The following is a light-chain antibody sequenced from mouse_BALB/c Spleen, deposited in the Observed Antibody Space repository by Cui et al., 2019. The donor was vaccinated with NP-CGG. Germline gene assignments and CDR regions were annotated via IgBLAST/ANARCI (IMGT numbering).Light chain of an antibody. CDR3: SLWYSNHWV. V-gene: IGLV1*01. J-gene: IGLJ1*01. CDR1: TGAVTTSNY. CDR2: GTN. Sequence: QAVVTQESALTTSPGEIVTLTCRSSTGAVTTSNYANWVQEKPDHLFTGLIGGTNNRVPGVPARFSGSLIGDKAALTITGAQTEDEAIYFCSLWYSNHWVVGGGTKLTVL.